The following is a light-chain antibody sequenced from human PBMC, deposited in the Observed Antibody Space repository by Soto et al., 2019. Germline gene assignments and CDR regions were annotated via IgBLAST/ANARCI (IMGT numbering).Light chain of an antibody. J-gene: IGKJ4*01. CDR1: QSVSCSY. CDR3: QQYGSSPLT. V-gene: IGKV3-20*01. CDR2: GAS. Sequence: EIVLTQSPGALSLCPGERVTLSCRASQSVSCSYLAWYQQKPGQAPRLLIYGASSRATGIPDRFSGSGSGTDFTLTISRLEPEDFAVYYCQQYGSSPLTFGGGTKVEIK.